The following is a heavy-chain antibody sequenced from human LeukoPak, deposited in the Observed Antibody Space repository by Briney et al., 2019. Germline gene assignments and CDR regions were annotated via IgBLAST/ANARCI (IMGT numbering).Heavy chain of an antibody. CDR3: TRGKWGFDY. J-gene: IGHJ4*02. CDR2: IYYTGGT. Sequence: SETLSLTCTVSGGSVSSGSYYWSWIRQPPGKGLEWIGYIYYTGGTSYNPSLKSRVTISVDTSENHFSLKLSSLTAADTAVYYCTRGKWGFDYWGQGALVTVSS. CDR1: GGSVSSGSYY. D-gene: IGHD1-26*01. V-gene: IGHV4-61*01.